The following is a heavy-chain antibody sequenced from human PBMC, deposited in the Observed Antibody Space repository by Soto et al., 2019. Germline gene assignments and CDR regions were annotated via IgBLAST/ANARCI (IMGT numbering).Heavy chain of an antibody. Sequence: QVQLVQSGAEVKKPGSSVKVSCKASGGTFSSYTISWVRQAPGQGLEWMGRIIPIPGIANYAQKFQGRVTITADKSTSTAYMELSSLRSEDTAVYYCAYGATRGYFDYWGQGTLVTVSS. CDR3: AYGATRGYFDY. J-gene: IGHJ4*02. V-gene: IGHV1-69*02. CDR1: GGTFSSYT. D-gene: IGHD4-17*01. CDR2: IIPIPGIA.